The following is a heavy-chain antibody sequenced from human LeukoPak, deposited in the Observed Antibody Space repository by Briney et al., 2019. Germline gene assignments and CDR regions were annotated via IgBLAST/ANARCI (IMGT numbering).Heavy chain of an antibody. CDR1: GFTVSSNY. J-gene: IGHJ4*02. V-gene: IGHV3-53*01. CDR2: IYSGGST. D-gene: IGHD4-17*01. CDR3: AREQYGDHFDN. Sequence: GGSLRLSCAASGFTVSSNYMSWVRQAPGKGLEWVSVIYSGGSTYYADSVKGRFTISRDNAKNSLYLQMNSLRVDDTAVYYCAREQYGDHFDNWGQGTLVTVSS.